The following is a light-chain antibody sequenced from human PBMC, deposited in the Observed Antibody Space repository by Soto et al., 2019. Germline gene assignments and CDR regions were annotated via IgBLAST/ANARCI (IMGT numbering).Light chain of an antibody. CDR2: DVT. V-gene: IGLV2-8*01. CDR1: SSDVGGYNY. Sequence: QSVLTQPPSASGSPGQSVTISCTGTSSDVGGYNYVSWYQQYPGRAPKLMIYDVTKRPSGVPDRFSGSKSGNTASLTVSGLQAEDEADAYCSSYAASNNVSFVFGGGTKLTVL. CDR3: SSYAASNNVSFV. J-gene: IGLJ3*02.